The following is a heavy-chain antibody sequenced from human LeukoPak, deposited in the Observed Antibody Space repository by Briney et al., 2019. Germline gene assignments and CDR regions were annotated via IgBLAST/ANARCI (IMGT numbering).Heavy chain of an antibody. J-gene: IGHJ6*03. Sequence: GGSLRLSCAASGFTFSSYWMSWVRQAPGKGLEWVANIKPDGSEKYYVDSVKGRFTISRDNAKNSLYLQMNSLRPEDTAVYYCARDDDFGVYGFSYYYMDVWGKGTTVTVSS. CDR2: IKPDGSEK. CDR3: ARDDDFGVYGFSYYYMDV. V-gene: IGHV3-7*01. CDR1: GFTFSSYW. D-gene: IGHD4-17*01.